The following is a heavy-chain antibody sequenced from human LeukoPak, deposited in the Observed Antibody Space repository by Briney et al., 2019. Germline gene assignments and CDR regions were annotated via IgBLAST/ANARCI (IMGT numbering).Heavy chain of an antibody. D-gene: IGHD2-21*02. J-gene: IGHJ4*02. CDR1: GGTFSSYA. CDR2: ITPIFGTA. CDR3: ARVRSDGVVTAIHDY. V-gene: IGHV1-69*05. Sequence: GASVKVSCKASGGTFSSYAISWVRQAPGQGLEWMGGITPIFGTANYAQKFQGRVTITTDESTSTAYMELSSLRSEDTAVYYCARVRSDGVVTAIHDYWGQGTLVTVSS.